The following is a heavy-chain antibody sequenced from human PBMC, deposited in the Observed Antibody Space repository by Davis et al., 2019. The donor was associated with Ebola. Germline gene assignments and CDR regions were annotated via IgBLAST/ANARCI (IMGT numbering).Heavy chain of an antibody. V-gene: IGHV3-64*02. CDR2: ISSNGGST. CDR1: GFTFSSYA. CDR3: ARARTMRGAFDI. D-gene: IGHD3-22*01. Sequence: PGGSLRLSCAASGFTFSSYAMSWVRQAPGKGLEYVSAISSNGGSTYYADSVKGRFTISRDNSKNTLYLQMGSLRAEDMAVYYCARARTMRGAFDIWGQGTMVTVSS. J-gene: IGHJ3*02.